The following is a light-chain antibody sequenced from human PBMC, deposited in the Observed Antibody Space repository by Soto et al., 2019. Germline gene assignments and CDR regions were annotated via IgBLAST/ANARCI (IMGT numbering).Light chain of an antibody. J-gene: IGLJ2*01. CDR1: TSNIGSSS. Sequence: QSVLTQPPSASGTPGQRVTISCSGSTSNIGSSSVYWYQQLPGTAPKLFIYDNNRRPSGVPDRFSGYKSGTSASLAISGLRYEDEDDYYCATWDDSLSGPVFGGGTKLTVL. CDR2: DNN. CDR3: ATWDDSLSGPV. V-gene: IGLV1-47*02.